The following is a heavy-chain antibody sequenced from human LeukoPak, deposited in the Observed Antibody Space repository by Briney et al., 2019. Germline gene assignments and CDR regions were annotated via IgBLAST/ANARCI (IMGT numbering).Heavy chain of an antibody. Sequence: SETLSLTCTVSGGSISSYYWSWIRQPPGKGLEWIGYIYYSGSTNYNPSLKSRVTISVDTSKNQFSLKLSSVTAADTAVYYCARDGRLGELSWGVFDYRGQGTLVTVSS. V-gene: IGHV4-59*01. CDR1: GGSISSYY. CDR3: ARDGRLGELSWGVFDY. CDR2: IYYSGST. D-gene: IGHD3-16*02. J-gene: IGHJ4*02.